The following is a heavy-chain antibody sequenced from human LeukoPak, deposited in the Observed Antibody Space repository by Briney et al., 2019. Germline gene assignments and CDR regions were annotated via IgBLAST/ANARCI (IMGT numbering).Heavy chain of an antibody. CDR3: ARDSDYYDSIGSEWGGLFDY. J-gene: IGHJ4*02. CDR2: IHYSGRT. Sequence: SETLSLTCTVSGGSISSSSYYWGWIRQPPGKGLEWIGSIHYSGRTYYNPSLKSRVTISVDTFMDQFSLKLSSVTAADTAVYYCARDSDYYDSIGSEWGGLFDYWGQGTLVTVSS. V-gene: IGHV4-39*07. D-gene: IGHD3-22*01. CDR1: GGSISSSSYY.